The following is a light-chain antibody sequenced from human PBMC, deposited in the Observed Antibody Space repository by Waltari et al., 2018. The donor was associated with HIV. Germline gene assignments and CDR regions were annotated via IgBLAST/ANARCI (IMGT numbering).Light chain of an antibody. Sequence: QSALTQPASVSGSPGQSITIACTGTSSDVGGYNYVSWYQQQPGKAPKLMTYDVSNRPSVVSNRFSGSKSGNPASLTISGLQAEDEADYYCSSYTSSSTYVFGTGTKVTVL. J-gene: IGLJ1*01. CDR3: SSYTSSSTYV. CDR2: DVS. V-gene: IGLV2-14*01. CDR1: SSDVGGYNY.